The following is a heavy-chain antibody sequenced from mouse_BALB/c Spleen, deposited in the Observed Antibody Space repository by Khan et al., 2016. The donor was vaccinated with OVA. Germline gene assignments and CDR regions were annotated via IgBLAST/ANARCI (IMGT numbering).Heavy chain of an antibody. CDR3: ASDLSSSYWDFDD. D-gene: IGHD1-1*01. J-gene: IGHJ1*01. Sequence: QVQLKQSGPGLVAPSQSLSITCTVSGFSLTSYGVHWVRQPPGKGLEWLGVIWTGGSTNYNSALRSRLTINKDNSKSQVFLQMNNLQTDDTAMYCCASDLSSSYWDFDDWGAGTTVTVSS. V-gene: IGHV2-9*02. CDR2: IWTGGST. CDR1: GFSLTSYG.